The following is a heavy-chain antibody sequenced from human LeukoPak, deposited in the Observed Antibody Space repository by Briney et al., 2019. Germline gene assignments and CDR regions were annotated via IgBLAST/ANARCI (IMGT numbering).Heavy chain of an antibody. CDR2: ISWNSGSI. CDR3: AKDKAPLYSGYDWDLDF. CDR1: GFTFRQYA. Sequence: GGSLRLSCAASGFTFRQYAIHWVRQVPGKGLEWVSGISWNSGSICYADSVKGRFTISRDSAKNSVYLQMNSLRPEDTALYYCAKDKAPLYSGYDWDLDFWGQGTLVTVSS. D-gene: IGHD5-12*01. V-gene: IGHV3-9*01. J-gene: IGHJ4*02.